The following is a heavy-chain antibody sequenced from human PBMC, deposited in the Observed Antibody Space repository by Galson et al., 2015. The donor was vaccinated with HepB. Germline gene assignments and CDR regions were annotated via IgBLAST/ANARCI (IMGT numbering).Heavy chain of an antibody. CDR1: GFTVSSNY. D-gene: IGHD1-20*01. Sequence: SLRLSCAASGFTVSSNYMSWVRQAPGKGLEWVSVIYSGGSTYYADSVKGRFSISRGNAKNTLYLQMNSLRAEDTAVYYCARDEGNWNAAGFDYGGQGTLVTVSS. CDR3: ARDEGNWNAAGFDY. CDR2: IYSGGST. V-gene: IGHV3-66*01. J-gene: IGHJ4*02.